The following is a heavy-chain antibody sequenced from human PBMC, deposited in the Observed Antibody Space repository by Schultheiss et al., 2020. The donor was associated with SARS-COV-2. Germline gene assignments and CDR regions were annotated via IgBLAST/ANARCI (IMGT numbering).Heavy chain of an antibody. J-gene: IGHJ6*02. CDR3: ARVRGGATFEAFYGMDV. V-gene: IGHV4-34*09. CDR2: INHSGST. Sequence: LRLSCTVSGGSISSYYWSWIRQPAGKGLEWIGEINHSGSTNYNPSLKSRVTIAVDTSENQFSLKLSSVTAADTAVYYCARVRGGATFEAFYGMDVWGQGTTVTVSS. CDR1: GGSISSYY. D-gene: IGHD3-3*01.